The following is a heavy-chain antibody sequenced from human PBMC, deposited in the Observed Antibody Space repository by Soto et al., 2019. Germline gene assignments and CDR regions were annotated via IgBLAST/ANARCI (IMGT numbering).Heavy chain of an antibody. CDR2: IYYSGST. CDR3: TTDTGGVCANDF. CDR1: GGSISSGGYY. Sequence: PSETLSLTCTVSGGSISSGGYYWSWIRQHPGKGLEWIGYIYYSGSTYYNPYLTSRVTISVDTSKNQFSLKLSSVTAADTSVYYCTTDTGGVCANDFWGQGTMVTVSS. D-gene: IGHD2-8*02. J-gene: IGHJ3*01. V-gene: IGHV4-31*03.